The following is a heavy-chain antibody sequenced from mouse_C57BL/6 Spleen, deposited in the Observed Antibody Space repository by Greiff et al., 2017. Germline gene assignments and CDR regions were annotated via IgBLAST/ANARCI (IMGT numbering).Heavy chain of an antibody. D-gene: IGHD1-1*01. J-gene: IGHJ2*01. V-gene: IGHV1-54*01. CDR1: GYAFTNYL. CDR3: ARGGSSYGYFDY. CDR2: INPGSGGT. Sequence: QVQLKESGAELVRPGTSVKVSCKASGYAFTNYLIEWVKQRPGQGLEWIGVINPGSGGTNYNEKFKGKATLTADKSSSTAYIQLSSLTSEDSAVYFCARGGSSYGYFDYWGQGTTLTVSS.